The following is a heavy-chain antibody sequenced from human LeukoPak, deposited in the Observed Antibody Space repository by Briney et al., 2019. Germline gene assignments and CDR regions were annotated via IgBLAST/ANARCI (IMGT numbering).Heavy chain of an antibody. CDR2: ISSSSSYI. Sequence: GGSLRLSCAASGFTFSIYTMNWVRQAPGKGLEWVSSISSSSSYIYYADSVKGRFTISRDNAKNSLYLQMNSLRAEDTAVYYCARSGRGYEDAFDIWGQGTMVIVSS. V-gene: IGHV3-21*01. D-gene: IGHD5-12*01. J-gene: IGHJ3*02. CDR3: ARSGRGYEDAFDI. CDR1: GFTFSIYT.